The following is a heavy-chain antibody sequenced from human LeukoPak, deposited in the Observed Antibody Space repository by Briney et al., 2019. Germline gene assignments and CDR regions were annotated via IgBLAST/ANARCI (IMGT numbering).Heavy chain of an antibody. CDR3: AREEGGYYPYFDP. Sequence: ASVKVSCKASLYSFTGYYMHWVRQAPGQGLEWMGWINPNSGGTNYAQKFQGRVTMTRDTSISTAYMELSRLRSDDTAVYYCAREEGGYYPYFDPWGQGTLVTVSS. V-gene: IGHV1-2*02. D-gene: IGHD3-10*01. CDR1: LYSFTGYY. CDR2: INPNSGGT. J-gene: IGHJ5*02.